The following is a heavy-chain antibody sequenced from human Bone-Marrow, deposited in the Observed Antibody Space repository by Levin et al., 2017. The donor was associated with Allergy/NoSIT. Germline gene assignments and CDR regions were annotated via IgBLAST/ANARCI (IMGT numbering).Heavy chain of an antibody. CDR1: GGSIISGGYY. J-gene: IGHJ3*02. V-gene: IGHV4-31*03. CDR2: IYYIGNS. CDR3: ARDGHGDYVGDAAFHI. D-gene: IGHD4-17*01. Sequence: RTSETLSLTCTVSGGSIISGGYYWSWIRQFPGKGLEWIGYIYYIGNSYYNPSLKSRLTISVDTSKNQFSLKLTSVTAPDTAVYYYARDGHGDYVGDAAFHIWGHGTMVTVSS.